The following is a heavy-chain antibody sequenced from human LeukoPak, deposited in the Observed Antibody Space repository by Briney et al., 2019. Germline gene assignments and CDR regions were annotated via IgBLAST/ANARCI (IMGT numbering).Heavy chain of an antibody. J-gene: IGHJ4*02. Sequence: GGSLRLSCAASGLSFSSHGVHWVRQAPGKGLEWVAVIWYDGTNENYSDSLRGRFTISRDNSKNTLYLQMNSLRAEDTAVYYCARARNNYDVSGFSALDYWGQGTLVTVSS. CDR3: ARARNNYDVSGFSALDY. V-gene: IGHV3-33*01. D-gene: IGHD3-22*01. CDR1: GLSFSSHG. CDR2: IWYDGTNE.